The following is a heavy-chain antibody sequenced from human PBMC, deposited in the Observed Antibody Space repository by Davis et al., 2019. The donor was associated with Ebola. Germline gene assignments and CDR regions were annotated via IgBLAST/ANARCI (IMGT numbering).Heavy chain of an antibody. V-gene: IGHV3-21*01. J-gene: IGHJ6*02. CDR2: ISSSSSYI. D-gene: IGHD5-18*01. Sequence: PGGSLRLSCAASGFTFGSYAMDWVRQSPGKGLEWVSSISSSSSYIYYADSVKGRFTISRDNAKNSLYLQMNSLRAEDTAVYYCARDSRPDTAMAHYYYGMDVWGQGTTVTVSS. CDR3: ARDSRPDTAMAHYYYGMDV. CDR1: GFTFGSYA.